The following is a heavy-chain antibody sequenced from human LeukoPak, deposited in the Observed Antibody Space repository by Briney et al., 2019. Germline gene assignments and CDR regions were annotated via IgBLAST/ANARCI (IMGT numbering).Heavy chain of an antibody. J-gene: IGHJ4*02. Sequence: GGSLRLSCAASGFTFSSYAMSWVRQAPGKGLEWVSVISGSGGNTYYADSVKGRFTISRDNSKNTLYLQMNSLRAEDTAVYYCAKALFSTDYDFWNAYYSEGGAGFDYWGQGTLVTVSS. CDR2: ISGSGGNT. CDR3: AKALFSTDYDFWNAYYSEGGAGFDY. V-gene: IGHV3-23*01. CDR1: GFTFSSYA. D-gene: IGHD3-3*01.